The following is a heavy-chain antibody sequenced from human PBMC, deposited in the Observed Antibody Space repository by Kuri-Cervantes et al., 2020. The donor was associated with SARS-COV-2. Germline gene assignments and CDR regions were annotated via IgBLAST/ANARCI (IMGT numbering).Heavy chain of an antibody. J-gene: IGHJ6*02. CDR2: SSTYNGYT. CDR3: ARVGATYVYGMNV. Sequence: ASVKVSCKASGYTFNTYGISWVRQAPGQGLEWMGWSSTYNGYTNYEQKFQGRVTMTTDTSTSTAYMELRSLRSDDTAVYYCARVGATYVYGMNVWGQGTTVTVSS. D-gene: IGHD1-26*01. CDR1: GYTFNTYG. V-gene: IGHV1-18*01.